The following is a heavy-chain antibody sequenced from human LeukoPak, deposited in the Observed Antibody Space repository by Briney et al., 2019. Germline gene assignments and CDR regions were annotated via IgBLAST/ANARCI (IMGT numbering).Heavy chain of an antibody. V-gene: IGHV3-30*18. D-gene: IGHD3-22*01. Sequence: PGTSLRLSCAASGFTFSSYAIPWVRQAPGKGLEWVAVISYDGSNKYYADSVKGRFTISRDNSKNTLYLQMNSLRAEDTAVYYCAKDLYYLASSGYYYPVDYWGQGTLVTVSS. CDR3: AKDLYYLASSGYYYPVDY. J-gene: IGHJ4*02. CDR2: ISYDGSNK. CDR1: GFTFSSYA.